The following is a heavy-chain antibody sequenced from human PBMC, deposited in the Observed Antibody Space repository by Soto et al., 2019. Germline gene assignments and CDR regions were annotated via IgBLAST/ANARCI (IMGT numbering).Heavy chain of an antibody. J-gene: IGHJ4*02. CDR2: ISRDGSSK. Sequence: GGSLRLSCAASGFTFSRYAMHWVRQAPGEGLEWVAVISRDGSSKYYGDSVKGRFTVSRDNSNNTLYLSMTSLRPDDTAVFYCARSRNGAVPDSINFWGQGTLVTV. CDR1: GFTFSRYA. D-gene: IGHD2-8*01. CDR3: ARSRNGAVPDSINF. V-gene: IGHV3-30-3*01.